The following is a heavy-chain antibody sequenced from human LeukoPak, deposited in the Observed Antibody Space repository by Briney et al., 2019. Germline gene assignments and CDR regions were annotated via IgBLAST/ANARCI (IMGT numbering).Heavy chain of an antibody. CDR1: GGSISSYY. V-gene: IGHV4-4*07. CDR2: IYTSGST. Sequence: SETLSLTCPVSGGSISSYYWSWIRQPAGKGLEWIGRIYTSGSTNYNPSLKSRVTISVDTSKNQFSLKLSSVTAADTAVYYCARESLIVVVPAAIGRNRLNYYYYMDVWGKGTTVTVSS. CDR3: ARESLIVVVPAAIGRNRLNYYYYMDV. D-gene: IGHD2-2*02. J-gene: IGHJ6*03.